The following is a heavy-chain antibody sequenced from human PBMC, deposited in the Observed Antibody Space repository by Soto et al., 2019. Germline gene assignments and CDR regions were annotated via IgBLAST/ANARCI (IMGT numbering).Heavy chain of an antibody. V-gene: IGHV3-23*01. CDR3: AKASTLALRFLEWLGMDV. Sequence: GGSLRLSCAASGFTFSSYAMSWVRQAPGKGLEWVSAISGSGGSTYYADSVKGRFTISRDNSKNTLYLQVNSLRAEDTAVYYCAKASTLALRFLEWLGMDVWGKGTTVTVSS. J-gene: IGHJ6*03. CDR1: GFTFSSYA. D-gene: IGHD3-3*01. CDR2: ISGSGGST.